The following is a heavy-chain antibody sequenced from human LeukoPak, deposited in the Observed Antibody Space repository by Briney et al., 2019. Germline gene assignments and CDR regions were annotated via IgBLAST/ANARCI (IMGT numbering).Heavy chain of an antibody. V-gene: IGHV1-69*05. D-gene: IGHD3/OR15-3a*01. Sequence: EASVKVSCKASGGTFSSYAISWVRQAPGQGLEWMGGIIPIFGTANYAQKFEGRVTITRDTSASTAYMELSSLRSEDTAVYYCAAEANNDLGYWGQGTLVTVSS. CDR3: AAEANNDLGY. J-gene: IGHJ4*02. CDR1: GGTFSSYA. CDR2: IIPIFGTA.